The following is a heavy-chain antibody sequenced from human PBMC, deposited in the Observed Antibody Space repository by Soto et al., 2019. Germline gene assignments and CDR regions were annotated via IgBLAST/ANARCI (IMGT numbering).Heavy chain of an antibody. CDR1: GFTFSSYW. Sequence: GGSLRLSCAASGFTFSSYWMSWVRQAPGKGLEWVANIKQDGSEKYYVDSVKGRFTISRDNAKNSLYLQMNSLRAEDTAVYYCARSGWAWIQLWLPFDYWGQGTLVTVS. V-gene: IGHV3-7*01. CDR2: IKQDGSEK. CDR3: ARSGWAWIQLWLPFDY. J-gene: IGHJ4*02. D-gene: IGHD5-18*01.